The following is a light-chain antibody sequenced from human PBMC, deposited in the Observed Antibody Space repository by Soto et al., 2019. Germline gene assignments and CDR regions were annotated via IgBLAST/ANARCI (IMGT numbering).Light chain of an antibody. CDR1: SSDIGLYNY. V-gene: IGLV2-11*01. CDR2: DVS. Sequence: QSVLTQPRSVSGSPGQSVTISCTGTSSDIGLYNYVSWFQQHPGKVPKLMIFDVSKRPSGVPDRFSGSKSGNTASLTISGLQAEDEADYYCCSYAGSYPYVFGTGTKVTVL. J-gene: IGLJ1*01. CDR3: CSYAGSYPYV.